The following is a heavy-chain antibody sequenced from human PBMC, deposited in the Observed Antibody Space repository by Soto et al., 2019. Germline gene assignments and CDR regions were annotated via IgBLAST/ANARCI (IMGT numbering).Heavy chain of an antibody. CDR1: GLIFSDYH. Sequence: EVQLVESGGGLVQPGGSLRLSCAASGLIFSDYHMDWVRQAPGKGLEWVGRIRRKANSYTTEYAASVKGRFTISRDDSKDSRYLQMNSLKSEDTAVCSGAMLGGWSGGSSGMDVWGQGTTVTVSS. CDR2: IRRKANSYTT. CDR3: AMLGGWSGGSSGMDV. J-gene: IGHJ6*02. D-gene: IGHD6-19*01. V-gene: IGHV3-72*01.